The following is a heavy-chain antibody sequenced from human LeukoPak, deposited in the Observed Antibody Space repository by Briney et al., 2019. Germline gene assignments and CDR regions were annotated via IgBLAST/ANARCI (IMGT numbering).Heavy chain of an antibody. D-gene: IGHD6-19*01. CDR1: GYTFTGYY. Sequence: ASVTVSCEASGYTFTGYYMHWVRQAPGQGLEWMGWINPNSGGTNYAQKFQGRVTMTRDTSISTAYMELSRLRSDDTAVYYCARDYRSSGSGWVIWGQGTLVTVSS. CDR2: INPNSGGT. J-gene: IGHJ4*02. V-gene: IGHV1-2*02. CDR3: ARDYRSSGSGWVI.